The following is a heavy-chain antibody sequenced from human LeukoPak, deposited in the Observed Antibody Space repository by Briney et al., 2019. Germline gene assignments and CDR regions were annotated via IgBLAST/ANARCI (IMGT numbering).Heavy chain of an antibody. V-gene: IGHV1-3*01. Sequence: HVASVKVSCKASGYTFTSYIMHWVRQAPGQRLEWMGWINAGNGNTKYSQKFQGRVTITRDTSASTAYMELSSLRSEDTAVYYCARDRPLLWFGDLCMDVWGQGTTVSVSS. J-gene: IGHJ6*02. D-gene: IGHD3-10*01. CDR2: INAGNGNT. CDR1: GYTFTSYI. CDR3: ARDRPLLWFGDLCMDV.